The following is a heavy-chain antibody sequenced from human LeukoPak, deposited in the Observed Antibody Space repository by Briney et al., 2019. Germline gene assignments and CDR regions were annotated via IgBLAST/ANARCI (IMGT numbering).Heavy chain of an antibody. Sequence: GGSLRLSCAASGFTFDDYAMHWVRQAPGKGLEWVSGISWNSGSIGYADSVKGRFTISRDNAKNSLYLQMNSLRAEDTALYHCAKDIRGYCSSTSCSYFDYWGQGTLVTVSS. CDR2: ISWNSGSI. J-gene: IGHJ4*02. V-gene: IGHV3-9*01. CDR3: AKDIRGYCSSTSCSYFDY. D-gene: IGHD2-2*01. CDR1: GFTFDDYA.